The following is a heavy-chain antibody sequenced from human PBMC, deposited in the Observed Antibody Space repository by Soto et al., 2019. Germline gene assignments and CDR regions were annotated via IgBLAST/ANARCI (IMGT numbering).Heavy chain of an antibody. Sequence: LSLTCTVSGGSISSSSYYWGWIRQPPGKGLEWIGSIYYSGSTYYNPSLKSRVTISVDTSKNQFSLKLSSVTAADTAVYYCARHEAIFGVVISGGWFDPWGQGTLVTVSS. D-gene: IGHD3-3*01. V-gene: IGHV4-39*01. CDR2: IYYSGST. CDR1: GGSISSSSYY. J-gene: IGHJ5*02. CDR3: ARHEAIFGVVISGGWFDP.